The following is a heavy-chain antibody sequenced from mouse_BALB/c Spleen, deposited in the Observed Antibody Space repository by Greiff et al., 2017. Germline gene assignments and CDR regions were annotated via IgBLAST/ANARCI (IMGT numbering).Heavy chain of an antibody. CDR2: IWAVGST. D-gene: IGHD2-4*01. V-gene: IGHV2-9*02. J-gene: IGHJ3*01. Sequence: VQRVESGPGLVAPSQSLSITCTVSGFSLTSYGVHWVRQPPGKGLEWLGVIWAVGSTNYNSALMSRLSISKDNSKSQVFLKMNSLQTDDTAMYYYSSDSEGYYDYPWFAYWGQGTLVTVSA. CDR3: SSDSEGYYDYPWFAY. CDR1: GFSLTSYG.